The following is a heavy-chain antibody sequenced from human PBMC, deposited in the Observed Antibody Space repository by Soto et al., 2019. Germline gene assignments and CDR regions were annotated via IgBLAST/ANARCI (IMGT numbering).Heavy chain of an antibody. Sequence: GGSLRLSCAASGFPFSSYGMHWVRQAPGKGLEWVAVIWYDGSNKYYADSVKGRFTISRDNSKNTLYLQMNSLRAEDTAVYYCAREIAVAGLDYWGQGTLVTVSS. CDR2: IWYDGSNK. J-gene: IGHJ4*02. CDR1: GFPFSSYG. CDR3: AREIAVAGLDY. V-gene: IGHV3-33*01. D-gene: IGHD6-19*01.